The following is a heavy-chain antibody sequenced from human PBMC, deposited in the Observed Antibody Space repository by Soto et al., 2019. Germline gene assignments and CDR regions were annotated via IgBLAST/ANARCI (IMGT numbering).Heavy chain of an antibody. Sequence: GESLKISCKGSGYSFNIYWIAWVRQVPGKGLEWMGIIFPGDSDARYSPSFQGQVTISVDKSISTAYVQWSSLEASDTAIYYCARRNSNFGAFDIWGQGTRVTVSS. CDR2: IFPGDSDA. CDR3: ARRNSNFGAFDI. V-gene: IGHV5-51*01. D-gene: IGHD3-16*01. J-gene: IGHJ3*02. CDR1: GYSFNIYW.